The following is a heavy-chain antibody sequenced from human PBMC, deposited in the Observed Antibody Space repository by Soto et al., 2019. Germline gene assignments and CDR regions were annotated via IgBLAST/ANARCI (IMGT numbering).Heavy chain of an antibody. D-gene: IGHD2-15*01. CDR3: ARFCSGGSRWGFGLGCYPWFDP. CDR1: GGSISSGGYS. V-gene: IGHV4-30-2*01. J-gene: IGHJ5*02. CDR2: IYHSGST. Sequence: SETLSLTCAVSGGSISSGGYSWSWIRQPPGKGLEWIGYIYHSGSTYYNPSLKSRVTISVDRSKNQFSLKLSSVTAADTAVYYCARFCSGGSRWGFGLGCYPWFDPWGQGTLVTVSS.